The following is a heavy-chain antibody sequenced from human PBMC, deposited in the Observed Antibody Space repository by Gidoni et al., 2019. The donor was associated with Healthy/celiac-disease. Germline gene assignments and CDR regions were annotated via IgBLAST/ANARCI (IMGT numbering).Heavy chain of an antibody. CDR3: ARDPGGKGYYYYGMDV. D-gene: IGHD2-15*01. V-gene: IGHV1-69*04. J-gene: IGHJ6*02. CDR2: IIPILGIA. CDR1: GGTFSSYA. Sequence: QVQLVQSGAAVKKPGSSVKVSCKASGGTFSSYAISWVRQAPGQGLEWMGRIIPILGIANYAQKFQGRVTITADKSTSTAYMELSSLRSEDTAVYYCARDPGGKGYYYYGMDVWGQGTTVTVSS.